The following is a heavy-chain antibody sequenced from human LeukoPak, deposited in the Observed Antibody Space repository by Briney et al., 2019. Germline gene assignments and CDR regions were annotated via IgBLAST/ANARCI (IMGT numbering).Heavy chain of an antibody. V-gene: IGHV4-59*01. CDR3: ARGSDTGMIGVFDY. CDR2: IYHSGSA. CDR1: GGSMSSSF. J-gene: IGHJ4*02. D-gene: IGHD3-22*01. Sequence: SETLSLTCTVPGGSMSSSFWSWIRQPPGKGLEWIGYIYHSGSASYNPSLKSRVTMSVDTSTLQFSLKMTSITTADTAVYYCARGSDTGMIGVFDYWGQGTLVTVSS.